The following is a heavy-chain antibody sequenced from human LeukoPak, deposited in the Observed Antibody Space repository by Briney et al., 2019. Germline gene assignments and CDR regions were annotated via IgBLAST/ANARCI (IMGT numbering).Heavy chain of an antibody. D-gene: IGHD6-19*01. V-gene: IGHV3-53*01. CDR1: GFTVSSNY. CDR2: IYAGGST. CDR3: ARTLVGAVALDTFDI. J-gene: IGHJ3*02. Sequence: GGSLRLSCAASGFTVSSNYVSWVRQAPGKGLEWVSVIYAGGSTYYADSVKGRFTISRGNSKNMLFLQMNSLRAEDTAVYYCARTLVGAVALDTFDIWGQGTMVTVSS.